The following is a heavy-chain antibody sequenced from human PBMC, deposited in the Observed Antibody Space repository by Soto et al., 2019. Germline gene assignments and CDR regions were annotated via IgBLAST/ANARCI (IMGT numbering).Heavy chain of an antibody. J-gene: IGHJ5*02. CDR3: ARAYCSSTSCDTLNWFDP. Sequence: QVQLQESGPGLVKPSQTLSLTCTVSGGSISSGGYYWSGIRQHPGKGLEWIGYIYYSGSTYYNPSLKSRVTISVDTSKNQFSLKLSSVTAADTAVYYCARAYCSSTSCDTLNWFDPWGQGTLVTVSS. V-gene: IGHV4-31*03. CDR1: GGSISSGGYY. CDR2: IYYSGST. D-gene: IGHD2-2*01.